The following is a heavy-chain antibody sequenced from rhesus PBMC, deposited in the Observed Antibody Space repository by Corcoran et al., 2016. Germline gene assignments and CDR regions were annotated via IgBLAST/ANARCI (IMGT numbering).Heavy chain of an antibody. CDR3: ARGSGSFYY. V-gene: IGHV4-169*01. CDR2: IYGSGSST. D-gene: IGHD6-25*01. CDR1: GGSISSSY. J-gene: IGHJ4*01. Sequence: QLQLQESGPGLVKPSETLSVTCAVSGGSISSSYWSWIRQAPGKGLEWIGYIYGSGSSTNYNPTLKGRVTLSVDTSKNQRSLQRSSVTTADTAVYYCARGSGSFYYWGQGVLVTVSS.